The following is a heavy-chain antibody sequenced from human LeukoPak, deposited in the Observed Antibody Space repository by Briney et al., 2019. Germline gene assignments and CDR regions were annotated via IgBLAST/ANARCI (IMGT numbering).Heavy chain of an antibody. CDR3: ARERREQLLPPYARSVTYFDY. CDR1: GVSISSSNSY. CDR2: IYYTGDT. V-gene: IGHV4-39*07. Sequence: SETLSLTCTVSGVSISSSNSYWGWIRQPPGKGLEWIGSIYYTGDTYYNPSLKRRVTISVDTFKNHFSLKLSSVTAADTAVYYCARERREQLLPPYARSVTYFDYWGQGTLVTVSS. D-gene: IGHD2-2*01. J-gene: IGHJ4*02.